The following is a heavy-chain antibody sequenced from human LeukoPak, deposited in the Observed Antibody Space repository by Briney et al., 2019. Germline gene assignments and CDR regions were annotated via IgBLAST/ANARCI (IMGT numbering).Heavy chain of an antibody. D-gene: IGHD1-7*01. CDR2: INHSGST. Sequence: SETLSLTCAVYGGSFSGYYWSWIRQPPGKGLEWIGEINHSGSTNYNPSLKSRVTISVDTSKNQFSLQLNSVTPEDTAVYYCAREKLELLGGFDYWGQGTLVTVSS. J-gene: IGHJ4*02. CDR3: AREKLELLGGFDY. V-gene: IGHV4-34*01. CDR1: GGSFSGYY.